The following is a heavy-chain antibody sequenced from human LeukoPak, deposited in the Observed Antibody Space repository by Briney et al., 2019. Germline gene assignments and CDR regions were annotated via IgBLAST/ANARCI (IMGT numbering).Heavy chain of an antibody. J-gene: IGHJ6*02. CDR2: IYHSGST. V-gene: IGHV4-4*02. CDR3: AGGFERAAGKGDYYYGIDV. CDR1: GDTISSSNW. Sequence: SETLSLTCTVSGDTISSSNWWSWVRQPPGKGLEWIGEIYHSGSTNYNPSLKSRVTISVDKSKNQFSLKLSSVTAADTAVYYCAGGFERAAGKGDYYYGIDVWGQGTTVTVSS. D-gene: IGHD6-19*01.